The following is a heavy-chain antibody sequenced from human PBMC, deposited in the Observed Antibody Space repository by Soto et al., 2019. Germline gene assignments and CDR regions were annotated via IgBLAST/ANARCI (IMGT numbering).Heavy chain of an antibody. D-gene: IGHD1-26*01. V-gene: IGHV3-23*01. J-gene: IGHJ4*02. CDR1: GFTFSSYA. Sequence: EVQLLESGGGLVQPGGSLRLSCAASGFTFSSYAMSWVRQAPGKGLEWVSAISGSGGSTYYADSVKGRFTISRDNSKNTLYLQMNSLRAEDTAVYYCAKLGDRLSGSYYVEARWVYYFDYWGQGTLVTVSS. CDR3: AKLGDRLSGSYYVEARWVYYFDY. CDR2: ISGSGGST.